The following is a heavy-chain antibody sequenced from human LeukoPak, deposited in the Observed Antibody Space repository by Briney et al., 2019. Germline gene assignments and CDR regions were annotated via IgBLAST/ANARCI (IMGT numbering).Heavy chain of an antibody. J-gene: IGHJ6*02. CDR1: GFTFDDYA. Sequence: PGGSLRLSCAASGFTFDDYAMHWVRQAPGKGLEWVSGISWNSGSIGYADSVKGRFTISRDNAKNSLYLQMNSLRAEDTALYFCAKDSSSSNYYYGMDVWGQGTTVTVSS. D-gene: IGHD6-6*01. CDR3: AKDSSSSNYYYGMDV. V-gene: IGHV3-9*01. CDR2: ISWNSGSI.